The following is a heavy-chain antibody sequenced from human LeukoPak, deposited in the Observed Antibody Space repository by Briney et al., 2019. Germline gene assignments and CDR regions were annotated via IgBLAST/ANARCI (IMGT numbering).Heavy chain of an antibody. Sequence: PGGSLRLSCAASGFTFSSFAMSWVRQAPGKRLEWVSTFSGSGDITYYADSVKGRFTTSRDNSKNTLYLQMNSLRAEDTAVYYCAKINGPILTGKLDCWGQGTLVTVSS. J-gene: IGHJ4*02. CDR1: GFTFSSFA. D-gene: IGHD3-9*01. CDR2: FSGSGDIT. V-gene: IGHV3-23*01. CDR3: AKINGPILTGKLDC.